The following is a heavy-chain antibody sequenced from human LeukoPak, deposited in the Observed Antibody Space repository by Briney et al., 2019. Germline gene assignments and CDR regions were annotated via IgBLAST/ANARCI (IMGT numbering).Heavy chain of an antibody. CDR3: ARDGQQQLVGDYYYYMDV. CDR1: GGTFSSYA. V-gene: IGHV1-69*13. CDR2: IIPIFGTA. D-gene: IGHD6-13*01. J-gene: IGHJ6*03. Sequence: SVKVSCKASGGTFSSYAISWVRQAPGQGLEWMGGIIPIFGTANYAQKFQGRVTITADESTSTAYMELSSLRSEDTAVYYCARDGQQQLVGDYYYYMDVWGKGTTVTVSS.